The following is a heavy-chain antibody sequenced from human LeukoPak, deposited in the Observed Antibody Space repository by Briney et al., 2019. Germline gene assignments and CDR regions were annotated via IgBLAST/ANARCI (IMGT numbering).Heavy chain of an antibody. CDR1: GYTFTSYG. CDR2: ISAYNGNT. V-gene: IGHV1-18*01. CDR3: ARDLHRNYYDSSSNWFDP. D-gene: IGHD3-22*01. Sequence: ASVKVSCKASGYTFTSYGISWVRQAPGQGLEWMGWISAYNGNTNYAQKLQGRVTMTTDTSTSTAYMELRSLRSDDTAVYYCARDLHRNYYDSSSNWFDPWGQGTLVTVSS. J-gene: IGHJ5*02.